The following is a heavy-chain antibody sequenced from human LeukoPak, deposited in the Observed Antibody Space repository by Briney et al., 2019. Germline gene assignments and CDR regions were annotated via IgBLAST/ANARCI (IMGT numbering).Heavy chain of an antibody. J-gene: IGHJ4*02. CDR3: AKDESRRGDLDNLDY. CDR1: GFTFSNYG. D-gene: IGHD4-17*01. V-gene: IGHV3-30*02. CDR2: IRFDASNK. Sequence: PGGSLRLSCEASGFTFSNYGMHWVRQAPGKGLEWVAFIRFDASNKYFIDPVRGRFTISRDNSKNTVYLQMNSLSAEDTALYYCAKDESRRGDLDNLDYWGQGTLVTVSS.